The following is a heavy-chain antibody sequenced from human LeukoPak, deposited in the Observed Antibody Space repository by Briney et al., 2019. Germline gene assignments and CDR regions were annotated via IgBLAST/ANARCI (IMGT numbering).Heavy chain of an antibody. J-gene: IGHJ6*03. Sequence: GGSLRLSCAASGFTFSTYWMSWVRQAPGKGLEWVANIKQDGSEKYYVDSVKGRFTISRDNAKNSLYLQMNSLRAEDTAVYYCARDLVWGATITFIYYYYYMDVWGKGTTVTVSS. V-gene: IGHV3-7*01. CDR2: IKQDGSEK. CDR3: ARDLVWGATITFIYYYYYMDV. CDR1: GFTFSTYW. D-gene: IGHD5-12*01.